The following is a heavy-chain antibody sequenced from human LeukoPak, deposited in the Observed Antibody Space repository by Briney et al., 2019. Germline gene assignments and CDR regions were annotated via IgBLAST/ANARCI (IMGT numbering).Heavy chain of an antibody. J-gene: IGHJ4*02. V-gene: IGHV3-74*01. CDR2: IIRDGSST. CDR1: GSTFTAYW. CDR3: APSGGRYNYYRY. D-gene: IGHD1-1*01. Sequence: GRSLTLACAASGSTFTAYWIHSVRHPPGEGRGWVSRIIRDGSSTNYADPVKGRFTISRDNAKHTLYLQVDSLRAEDTAVYYCAPSGGRYNYYRYWVQGTLVTVSS.